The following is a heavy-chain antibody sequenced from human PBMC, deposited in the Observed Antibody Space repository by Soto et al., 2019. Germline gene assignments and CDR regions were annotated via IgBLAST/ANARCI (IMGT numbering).Heavy chain of an antibody. CDR3: ARDYRDGYNYWYYYYGMDV. CDR2: ISYDGSNK. CDR1: GFTFSSYA. D-gene: IGHD5-12*01. V-gene: IGHV3-30-3*01. J-gene: IGHJ6*02. Sequence: GGSLRLSCAASGFTFSSYAMHWVRQAPGKGLEWVAVISYDGSNKYYADSVKGRFTISRDNSRNTLYLQMNSLRAEDTAVYYCARDYRDGYNYWYYYYGMDVWGQGTTVTVSS.